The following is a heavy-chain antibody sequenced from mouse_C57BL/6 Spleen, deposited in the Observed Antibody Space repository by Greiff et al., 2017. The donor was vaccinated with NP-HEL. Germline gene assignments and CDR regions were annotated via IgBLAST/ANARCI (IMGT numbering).Heavy chain of an antibody. CDR1: GYAFSSYW. D-gene: IGHD1-1*01. J-gene: IGHJ2*01. Sequence: VQLQQSGAELVKPGASVKISCKASGYAFSSYWMNWVKQRPGKGLEWIGQIYPGDGDTNYNGKFKGKATLTADTSSSTAYMQLSSLTSEDSAVYFCAIITTVVAPYFDYWGQGTTLTVSS. CDR2: IYPGDGDT. CDR3: AIITTVVAPYFDY. V-gene: IGHV1-80*01.